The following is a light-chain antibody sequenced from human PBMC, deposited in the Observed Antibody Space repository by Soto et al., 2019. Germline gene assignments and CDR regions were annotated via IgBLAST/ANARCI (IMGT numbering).Light chain of an antibody. Sequence: EIVMTQSPATLSVSPGERATLSCRASQSVSSNLAWYQQKPGQAPRLLIYGASTRATGMAARFSGSGAGTEFTLTISSLQSADFAVSYCQQYNNWPRGTFGQGTKLEIK. J-gene: IGKJ2*01. CDR3: QQYNNWPRGT. CDR2: GAS. V-gene: IGKV3-15*01. CDR1: QSVSSN.